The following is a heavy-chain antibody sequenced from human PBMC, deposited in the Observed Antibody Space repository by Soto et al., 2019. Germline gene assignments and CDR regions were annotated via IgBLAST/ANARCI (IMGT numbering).Heavy chain of an antibody. J-gene: IGHJ6*04. CDR3: AKYDTYYSGKNYYYFGMDV. D-gene: IGHD4-4*01. CDR1: GFTFSTYG. Sequence: GGSLRLSCAASGFTFSTYGMHWVRQAPGKGLEWVALISYDGSDKYYADSVKGRFTISRDNSKNTLYLQMNSLRPEDTAVYSCAKYDTYYSGKNYYYFGMDVGGKGTTATVPS. CDR2: ISYDGSDK. V-gene: IGHV3-30*18.